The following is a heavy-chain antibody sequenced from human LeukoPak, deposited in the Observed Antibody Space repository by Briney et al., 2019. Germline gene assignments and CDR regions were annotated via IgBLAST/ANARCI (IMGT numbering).Heavy chain of an antibody. CDR1: GFTFSGDA. J-gene: IGHJ4*02. CDR2: ITSGGGDK. V-gene: IGHV3-64D*09. CDR3: VKSWATSWYVLDF. D-gene: IGHD6-13*01. Sequence: GGSLRLSCSASGFTFSGDAMHWVRQAPGKGLEYVSVITSGGGDKSYAESVKGRSTISRDNSKNTLYLQMSSLKPEDTAVYYCVKSWATSWYVLDFWGQGTLVTVSS.